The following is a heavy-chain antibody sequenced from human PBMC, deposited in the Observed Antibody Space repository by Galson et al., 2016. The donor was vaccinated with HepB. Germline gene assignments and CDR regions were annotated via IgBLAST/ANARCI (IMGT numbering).Heavy chain of an antibody. CDR3: ARDRGFYSSTWD. J-gene: IGHJ4*02. CDR2: ISGDGAP. D-gene: IGHD2-2*01. CDR1: GFTFSSYA. Sequence: SLRLSCAASGFTFSSYAMNWVRQAPGKGLEWVSSISGDGAPYYVDSMKGRFTISRDNSKDTLYLQMISLRAEDTAVYYCARDRGFYSSTWDRGQGTLVTVSS. V-gene: IGHV3-23*01.